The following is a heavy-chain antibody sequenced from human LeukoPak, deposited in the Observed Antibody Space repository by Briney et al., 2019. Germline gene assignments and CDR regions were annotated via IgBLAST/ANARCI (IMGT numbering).Heavy chain of an antibody. D-gene: IGHD4-11*01. CDR1: GYTFTGYY. CDR2: INPNSGGT. CDR3: AREGDPNDYSNRAFDY. Sequence: ASVKVSCKASGYTFTGYYMHWVRQAPGQGLEWMGWINPNSGGTNYAQKFQGRVTMTRDTSISTAYMELSRLRSDDTAVYYCAREGDPNDYSNRAFDYWGQGTLVTVSS. J-gene: IGHJ4*02. V-gene: IGHV1-2*02.